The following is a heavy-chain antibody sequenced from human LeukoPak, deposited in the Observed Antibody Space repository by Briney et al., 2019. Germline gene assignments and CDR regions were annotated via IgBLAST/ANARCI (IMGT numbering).Heavy chain of an antibody. D-gene: IGHD2-2*01. CDR1: GGSISSYY. CDR2: IYYSGST. Sequence: PSETLSLTCTVSGGSISSYYWSWIRQPPGKGLEWIGYIYYSGSTNYNPSLKSRVTISVDTSKNQFSLKLSSVTAADTAVYYCARAQREYCSSTSCYGTNTYYYYGMDVWGQGTTVTVFS. J-gene: IGHJ6*02. CDR3: ARAQREYCSSTSCYGTNTYYYYGMDV. V-gene: IGHV4-59*01.